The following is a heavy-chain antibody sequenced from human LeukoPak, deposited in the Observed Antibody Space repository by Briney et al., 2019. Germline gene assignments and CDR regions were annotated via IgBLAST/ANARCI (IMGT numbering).Heavy chain of an antibody. CDR2: IIPIFGTA. CDR3: ARSWQSPAAARPGYYYYYYMDV. D-gene: IGHD2-2*01. J-gene: IGHJ6*03. Sequence: SVKVSCKASGGTFSSYAISWVRQAPGQGLEWMGRIIPIFGTANYAQKFQGRVTITTDESTSTAYMELSSLRFEDTAVYYCARSWQSPAAARPGYYYYYYMDVWGKGTTVTVSS. CDR1: GGTFSSYA. V-gene: IGHV1-69*05.